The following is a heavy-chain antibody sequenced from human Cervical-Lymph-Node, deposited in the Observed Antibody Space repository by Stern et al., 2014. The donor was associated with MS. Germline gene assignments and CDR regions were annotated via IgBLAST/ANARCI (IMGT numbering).Heavy chain of an antibody. V-gene: IGHV2-5*02. D-gene: IGHD5-18*01. CDR1: GVSLSTSGVG. Sequence: ESGPTLVKPTQTLTLTCTFSGVSLSTSGVGLGWIRQPPGKALEWLVLIYWDDDKSYSPLLKSRVYIPKYTSKNQVVLTMSNMDPVDTATYYCAHGLEIRLWAAYWGQGTLVTVSS. J-gene: IGHJ4*02. CDR2: IYWDDDK. CDR3: AHGLEIRLWAAY.